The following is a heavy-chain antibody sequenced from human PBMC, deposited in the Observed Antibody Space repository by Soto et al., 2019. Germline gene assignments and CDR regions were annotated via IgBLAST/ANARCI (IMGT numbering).Heavy chain of an antibody. Sequence: SSETLSLTCTVSGGSISSISYYWGWIRQPPGKGLEWIGSIYYSGSTYYNPSLKSRVTISVDTSKNQFSLKLSSVTAADTAVYYCARTPEIYYYYMDVWGKGTTVTVSS. CDR1: GGSISSISYY. V-gene: IGHV4-39*01. CDR3: ARTPEIYYYYMDV. CDR2: IYYSGST. J-gene: IGHJ6*03.